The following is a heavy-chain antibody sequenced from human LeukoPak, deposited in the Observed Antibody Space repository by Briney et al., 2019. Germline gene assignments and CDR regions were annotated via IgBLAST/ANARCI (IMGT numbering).Heavy chain of an antibody. CDR3: AKVSPINPSGYLDY. D-gene: IGHD3-22*01. CDR2: IRFDATIK. J-gene: IGHJ4*02. Sequence: GGSLRLSCAASGFTFSHYGMHWFRQAPGKGLDWVAFIRFDATIKDYADSVKGRFTISRDNSKNTLYLQMNSLRAEDTATYHCAKVSPINPSGYLDYWGQGTLVTVSS. CDR1: GFTFSHYG. V-gene: IGHV3-30*02.